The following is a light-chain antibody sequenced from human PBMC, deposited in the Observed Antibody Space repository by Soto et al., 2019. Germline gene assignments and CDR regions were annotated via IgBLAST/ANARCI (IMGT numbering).Light chain of an antibody. CDR1: QSVSNKY. CDR3: QQRSKWPIT. CDR2: GAS. Sequence: EIVLTQSPGTPSLSPGERATLSCRASQSVSNKYLAWYQQKPGQAPRLLIYGASNRATGIPDRFSGSGSGTDCTLTISSLETEDGAVYYCQQRSKWPITFGQGTRLEIK. J-gene: IGKJ5*01. V-gene: IGKV3D-20*02.